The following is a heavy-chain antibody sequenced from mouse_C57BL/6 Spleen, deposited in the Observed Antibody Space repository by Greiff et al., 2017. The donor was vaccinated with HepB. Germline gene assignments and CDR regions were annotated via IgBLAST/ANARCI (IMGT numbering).Heavy chain of an antibody. CDR2: IRLKSDNYAT. CDR3: TGGLYDYGSSSSDY. J-gene: IGHJ2*01. Sequence: EVKLQESGGGLVQPGGSMKLSCVASGFTFSNYWMNWVRQSPEKGLEWVAQIRLKSDNYATHYAESVKGRFTISRDDSKSSVYLQMNNLRAEDTGIYYCTGGLYDYGSSSSDYWGQGTTLTVSS. D-gene: IGHD1-1*01. V-gene: IGHV6-3*01. CDR1: GFTFSNYW.